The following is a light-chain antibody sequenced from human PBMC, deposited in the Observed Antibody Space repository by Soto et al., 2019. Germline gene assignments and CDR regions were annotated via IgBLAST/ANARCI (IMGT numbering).Light chain of an antibody. Sequence: DIQMTQSPSSLSTSVGDRVTITCRASQNIDRYLHWYQERPGEAPKLLIYGASGLHSGVPSRFTGSGSGTNFTLTISSLQPEDSATYYCQQSYSTPPTFGGGTKVEI. J-gene: IGKJ4*01. CDR3: QQSYSTPPT. V-gene: IGKV1-39*01. CDR1: QNIDRY. CDR2: GAS.